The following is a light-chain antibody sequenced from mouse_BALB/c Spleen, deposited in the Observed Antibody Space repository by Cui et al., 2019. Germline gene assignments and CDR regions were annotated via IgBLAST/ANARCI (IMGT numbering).Light chain of an antibody. CDR2: WAS. CDR1: QDVGTA. J-gene: IGKJ1*01. V-gene: IGKV6-23*01. Sequence: DFVMTQPHKFMSTSVGDRASITCKASQDVGTAVAWYQQKPGQSPKLLIYWASTRHTGVPDRFKGSGSGTDFTLTISNVQSEDLADYFCQQYSSYPWTFGGGTKLEIK. CDR3: QQYSSYPWT.